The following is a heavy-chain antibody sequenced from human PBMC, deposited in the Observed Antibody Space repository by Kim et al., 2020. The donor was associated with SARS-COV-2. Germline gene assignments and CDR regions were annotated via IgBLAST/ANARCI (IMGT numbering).Heavy chain of an antibody. CDR3: TRATSIVTTDFDY. CDR2: IYFNRIT. Sequence: SETLSLTCTVSGGSLVGPYWTWIRQSAGKGLEWIGRIYFNRITDYNPSLRGRITMSVDRAKNQFSLKLSSVTASDTAVYYCTRATSIVTTDFDYWGRGTLVTVSS. D-gene: IGHD4-4*01. V-gene: IGHV4-4*07. CDR1: GGSLVGPY. J-gene: IGHJ4*02.